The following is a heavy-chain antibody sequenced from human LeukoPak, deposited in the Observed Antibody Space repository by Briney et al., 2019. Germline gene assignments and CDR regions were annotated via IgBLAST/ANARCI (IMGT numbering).Heavy chain of an antibody. Sequence: ASVKVSCKASGYTFTSYAMHWVRQAPAQRLEWMGWINAGNGNTKYSQKFRGRVTITRDTSASTAYMELSSLRSEDTAVYYCARVLGDPDYYYYGMDVWGQGTTVNVSS. J-gene: IGHJ6*02. V-gene: IGHV1-3*01. CDR1: GYTFTSYA. CDR2: INAGNGNT. D-gene: IGHD2-21*02. CDR3: ARVLGDPDYYYYGMDV.